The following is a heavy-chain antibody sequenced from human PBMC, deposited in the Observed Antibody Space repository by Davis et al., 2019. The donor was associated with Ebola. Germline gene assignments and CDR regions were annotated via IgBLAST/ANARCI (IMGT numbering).Heavy chain of an antibody. CDR2: IRTGVIGNI. CDR1: GFTFSRYS. CDR3: ARDRSGGAFDI. J-gene: IGHJ3*02. Sequence: GESLKISCAASGFTFSRYSMNWVRQAPGKGLEWVSFIRTGVIGNIYYADSVKGRFTASRDNAKNSLYLQMNGLRDDDTAVYYCARDRSGGAFDIWGQGTMVTVSS. V-gene: IGHV3-48*02. D-gene: IGHD1-26*01.